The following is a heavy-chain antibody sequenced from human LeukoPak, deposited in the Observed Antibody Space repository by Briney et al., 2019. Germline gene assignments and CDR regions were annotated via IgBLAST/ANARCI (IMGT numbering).Heavy chain of an antibody. D-gene: IGHD6-13*01. CDR2: IYYSGST. CDR3: ARGRYSSSWRIYFDY. V-gene: IGHV4-59*01. CDR1: GGSISSYY. Sequence: PSETLSLTCTVSGGSISSYYWSWIRQPPGKGLEWIGYIYYSGSTNYNPSLKSRVTISVDTSKNQFSLKLSSVTAADTAVYYCARGRYSSSWRIYFDYWGQGTLVTVSS. J-gene: IGHJ4*02.